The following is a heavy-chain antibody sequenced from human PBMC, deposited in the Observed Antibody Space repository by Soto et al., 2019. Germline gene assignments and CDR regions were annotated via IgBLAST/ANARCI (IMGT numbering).Heavy chain of an antibody. D-gene: IGHD2-2*01. CDR1: GGSISSSSYY. CDR2: IYYSGST. V-gene: IGHV4-39*01. Sequence: SETLSLTCTVSGGSISSSSYYWGWIRQPPGKGLEWIGSIYYSGSTYYNPSLKSRVTISVDTSKNQFSLKLSSVTAADTAVYYCASPSIVPAADYYYYYYMDVWGKGTTVTVSS. J-gene: IGHJ6*03. CDR3: ASPSIVPAADYYYYYYMDV.